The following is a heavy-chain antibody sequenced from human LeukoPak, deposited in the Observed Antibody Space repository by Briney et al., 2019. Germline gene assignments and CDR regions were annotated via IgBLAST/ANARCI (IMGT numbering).Heavy chain of an antibody. Sequence: GGSLRLSCAASGCSVSSDYMTWARQAPGKGLEWVSVIHTDGTTHYSDSVKGRFTISRDESTNSLYLQMASLRDEDTAIYYCARNDSAEFWGQGTLVTVSS. CDR3: ARNDSAEF. D-gene: IGHD4-17*01. CDR1: GCSVSSDY. J-gene: IGHJ4*02. V-gene: IGHV3-53*01. CDR2: IHTDGTT.